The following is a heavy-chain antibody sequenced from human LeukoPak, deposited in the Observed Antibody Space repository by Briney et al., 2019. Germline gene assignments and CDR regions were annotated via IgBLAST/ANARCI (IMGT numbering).Heavy chain of an antibody. CDR1: GFTFDDYG. V-gene: IGHV3-20*04. CDR2: INWNGGST. CDR3: ARSASTHYYDSSGYYLDY. D-gene: IGHD3-22*01. J-gene: IGHJ4*02. Sequence: GGSLRLSCAASGFTFDDYGMSWVRQAPGKGLEWVSGINWNGGSTGYADSVKGRFTISRDNAKNSLYLQMNSLRAEDTALYYCARSASTHYYDSSGYYLDYWGQGTLVTVSS.